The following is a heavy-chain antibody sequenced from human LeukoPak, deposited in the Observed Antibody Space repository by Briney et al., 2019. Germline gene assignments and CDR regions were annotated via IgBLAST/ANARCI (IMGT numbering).Heavy chain of an antibody. CDR3: AKESGALGAPLYDY. Sequence: GGSLRLSCVASGFVFRNYAMSWVRQAPGEGLEWVSGISDNGGGTYYADSLKGRFTISRDNSKNMLYLQMNSLRAEDTAVYYCAKESGALGAPLYDYWGRGILVTASS. D-gene: IGHD4/OR15-4a*01. J-gene: IGHJ4*02. CDR1: GFVFRNYA. CDR2: ISDNGGGT. V-gene: IGHV3-23*01.